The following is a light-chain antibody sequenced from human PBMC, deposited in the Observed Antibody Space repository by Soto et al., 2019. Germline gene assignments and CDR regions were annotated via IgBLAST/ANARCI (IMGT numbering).Light chain of an antibody. CDR3: QQYFITPLT. CDR2: LAS. CDR1: LNIYFKSNNRNY. Sequence: DIVMTQSPDSLRVSLGERATISCTSSLNIYFKSNNRNYLAWYQQKTGQPPKLLVYLASTRESGVPDRFTGSGSGTDFTLTIDKVQPDDVAFDYCQQYFITPLTFGGGTRVDIK. J-gene: IGKJ4*01. V-gene: IGKV4-1*01.